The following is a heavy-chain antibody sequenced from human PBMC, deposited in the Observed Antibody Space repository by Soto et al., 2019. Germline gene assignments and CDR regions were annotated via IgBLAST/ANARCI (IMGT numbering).Heavy chain of an antibody. D-gene: IGHD3-9*01. CDR3: ARGYYDILTGYSHEDIWFDP. Sequence: SETLSLTCTVSGGSVSSYYWSWIRQPPGKGLEWIGYIYYSGSTNYNPSLKSRVTISVDTSKNQFSLKLSSVTAADTAVYYCARGYYDILTGYSHEDIWFDPSGQGTLVTVSS. CDR2: IYYSGST. V-gene: IGHV4-59*02. J-gene: IGHJ5*02. CDR1: GGSVSSYY.